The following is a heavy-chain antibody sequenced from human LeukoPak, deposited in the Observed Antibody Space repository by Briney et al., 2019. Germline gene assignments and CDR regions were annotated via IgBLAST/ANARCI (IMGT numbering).Heavy chain of an antibody. CDR1: GYTFTSYD. CDR2: MNPNSGNT. D-gene: IGHD3-3*01. V-gene: IGHV1-8*01. J-gene: IGHJ5*02. Sequence: ASVKVSCKASGYTFTSYDINWVRQATGQGLEWMGWMNPNSGNTGYAQKFQGRVTMTRNTSISTAYMELSSLSYEDTAVYYCARGRYYDFWSGYYTVWGNWFDPWGQGTLVTVSS. CDR3: ARGRYYDFWSGYYTVWGNWFDP.